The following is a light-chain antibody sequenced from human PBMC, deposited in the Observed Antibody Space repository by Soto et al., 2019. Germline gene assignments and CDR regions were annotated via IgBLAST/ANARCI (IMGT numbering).Light chain of an antibody. CDR1: QSISSW. V-gene: IGKV1-39*01. J-gene: IGKJ1*01. CDR2: AAS. CDR3: QQSYSTPRT. Sequence: DIQMTQSPSTLSASVGDRVTITCRASQSISSWLAWYQQRPGKAPELLIYAASSLQSGVPPRFSGSGSGTDFTLTISSLQPEDFATYYCQQSYSTPRTFGQGTKVDIK.